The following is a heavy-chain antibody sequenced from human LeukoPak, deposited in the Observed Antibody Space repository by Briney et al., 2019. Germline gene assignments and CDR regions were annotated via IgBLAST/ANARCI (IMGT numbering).Heavy chain of an antibody. CDR1: GFTFSGSA. CDR3: TPSVAAIGGMFDY. V-gene: IGHV3-73*01. CDR2: IRSKANSYAT. D-gene: IGHD2-15*01. Sequence: GGSLRLSCAASGFTFSGSAMHWVRQASGKGLEWVGRIRSKANSYATAYAASVKGRFIISRDDSKNTAYLQMNSLKTEDTAVYYCTPSVAAIGGMFDYWGQGTLVTVSS. J-gene: IGHJ4*02.